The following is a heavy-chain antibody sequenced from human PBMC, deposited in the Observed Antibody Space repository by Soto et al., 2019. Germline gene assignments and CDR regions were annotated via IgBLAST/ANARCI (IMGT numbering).Heavy chain of an antibody. D-gene: IGHD6-19*01. CDR1: GFTFSSYG. CDR2: ISYDGSNK. CDR3: AISLSDAWLDAFDI. Sequence: QVQLVESGGGVVQPGRSLRLSCAASGFTFSSYGMHWVRQAPGKGLEWVAVISYDGSNKYYADSVKGRFTISRDNSKNTLYRQMNRLRAEDTAVYYCAISLSDAWLDAFDIWGQGTMVTVSA. J-gene: IGHJ3*02. V-gene: IGHV3-30*03.